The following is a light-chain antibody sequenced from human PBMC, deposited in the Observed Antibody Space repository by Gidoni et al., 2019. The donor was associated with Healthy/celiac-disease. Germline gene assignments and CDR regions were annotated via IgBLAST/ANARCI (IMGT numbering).Light chain of an antibody. CDR3: QQYNNWPPGT. J-gene: IGKJ1*01. CDR1: PNVSSN. Sequence: EIVMTHSPATLSVSPGEEATLSCRASPNVSSNLAWYQQKPGQAPRLLIYGASTRATGIPARFSGSGSGTDFTLTISSLQSEDFAVYYCQQYNNWPPGTFGQGTKVEIK. CDR2: GAS. V-gene: IGKV3-15*01.